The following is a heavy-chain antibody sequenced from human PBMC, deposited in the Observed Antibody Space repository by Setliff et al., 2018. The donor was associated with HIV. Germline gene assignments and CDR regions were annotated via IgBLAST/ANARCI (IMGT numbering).Heavy chain of an antibody. CDR3: ARAPKRVYYYGSGTYLHDAFDI. V-gene: IGHV1-18*01. Sequence: ASVKVSCKASGYIFISYGFSWVRQAPGQGLEWMGWISAYNGNANYAQKLQGRVTMTTDTSTSTAYMELRNLRSDDTAVYYCARAPKRVYYYGSGTYLHDAFDIWGQGTMVTVSS. CDR1: GYIFISYG. CDR2: ISAYNGNA. D-gene: IGHD3-10*01. J-gene: IGHJ3*02.